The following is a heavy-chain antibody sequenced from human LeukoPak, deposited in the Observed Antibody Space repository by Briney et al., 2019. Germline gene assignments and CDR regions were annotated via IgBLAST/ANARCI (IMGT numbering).Heavy chain of an antibody. V-gene: IGHV3-23*01. J-gene: IGHJ6*04. CDR3: AELGITMIGGV. Sequence: GGSLRLSCAASGFTFSDYGMNWLRQAPGKGLEWVSGLSGSGISTYYADSVKGRFTISRDNAKNSLYLQMNSLRAEDTAVYYCAELGITMIGGVWGKGTTVTVSS. D-gene: IGHD3-10*02. CDR1: GFTFSDYG. CDR2: LSGSGIST.